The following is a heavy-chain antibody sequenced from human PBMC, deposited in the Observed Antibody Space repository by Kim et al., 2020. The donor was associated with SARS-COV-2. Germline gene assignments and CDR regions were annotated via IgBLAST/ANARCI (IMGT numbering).Heavy chain of an antibody. CDR2: ISSNGSDK. CDR1: GFTFSKYG. V-gene: IGHV3-30*18. CDR3: AKESLENQYDILTGEYLWDGFDI. Sequence: GGSLRLSCEASGFTFSKYGMHWVRQAPGKGLEWVAVISSNGSDKYYAESVKGRFIISRDNSKNALHLQMNSLRPEDTAVYYCAKESLENQYDILTGEYLWDGFDIWGQGTMVTVSS. D-gene: IGHD3-9*01. J-gene: IGHJ3*02.